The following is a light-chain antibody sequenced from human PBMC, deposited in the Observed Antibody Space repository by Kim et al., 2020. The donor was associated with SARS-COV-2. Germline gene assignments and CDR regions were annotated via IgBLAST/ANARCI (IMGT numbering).Light chain of an antibody. CDR1: SLRKYY. Sequence: SSELTQDPAVSVALGQTVRITCQGDSLRKYYATWYQQKPGQAPVLLISGKNNRPSGIPDRFSGSSSGNTASLTIAGTQAEDEADYYCNSRDTNDFVIFGGGTQLTVL. J-gene: IGLJ2*01. CDR2: GKN. V-gene: IGLV3-19*01. CDR3: NSRDTNDFVI.